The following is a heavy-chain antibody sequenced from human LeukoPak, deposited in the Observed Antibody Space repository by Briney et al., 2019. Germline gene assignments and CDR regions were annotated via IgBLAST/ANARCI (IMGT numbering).Heavy chain of an antibody. CDR2: ISTYNGNT. D-gene: IGHD6-19*01. CDR1: GYTFTNYG. Sequence: GASVKVSCKASGYTFTNYGLNWVRQPPGQGLEWMGWISTYNGNTDYAQKLQGRLSMTTDTSTSTASMELRSLTSDDTALYYCARDSTCGWYSSGNDACDIWGEGTMVTVSS. V-gene: IGHV1-18*01. J-gene: IGHJ3*02. CDR3: ARDSTCGWYSSGNDACDI.